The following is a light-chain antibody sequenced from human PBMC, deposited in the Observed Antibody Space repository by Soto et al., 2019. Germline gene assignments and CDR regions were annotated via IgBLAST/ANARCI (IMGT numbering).Light chain of an antibody. CDR3: LQHYNTPPYS. CDR2: WAS. Sequence: DTVMTQSPDSLAVSLGERATINCKSSQSVLYSSNNMNYLSWYQQKPGQPPKLLIYWASTRESGVPDRISGSGSGTDFTLTISSVQAEDVAVYYCLQHYNTPPYSFGQGTKLEIK. V-gene: IGKV4-1*01. CDR1: QSVLYSSNNMNY. J-gene: IGKJ2*03.